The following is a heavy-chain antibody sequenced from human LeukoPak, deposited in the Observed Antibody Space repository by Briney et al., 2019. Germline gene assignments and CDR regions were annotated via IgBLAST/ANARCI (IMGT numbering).Heavy chain of an antibody. CDR3: ARDHYIAGTQYYYYYMDV. D-gene: IGHD1-1*01. V-gene: IGHV4-59*01. CDR2: IYYSGST. J-gene: IGHJ6*03. CDR1: GGSISSYY. Sequence: SETLSRTCTVSGGSISSYYWSWIRQPPGKGLEWIGYIYYSGSTNYNPSLKSRVTISVDTSKNQFSLKLSSVTAADTAVYYCARDHYIAGTQYYYYYMDVWGKGTTVTVSS.